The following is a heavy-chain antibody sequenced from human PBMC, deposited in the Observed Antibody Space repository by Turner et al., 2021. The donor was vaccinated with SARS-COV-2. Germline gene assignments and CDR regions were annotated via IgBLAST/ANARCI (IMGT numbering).Heavy chain of an antibody. CDR3: ASGSGSYSAWYFDY. CDR2: VYYDGSS. Sequence: QVQLQESGPGLVKPSETLSLTCSVAGGPITSYYWSWIRQAPGKGLEWIGYVYYDGSSNYNPSLKSRVTISVDTSKNQFSLKLTSVTAADTAVYYCASGSGSYSAWYFDYWGQGTLVTGSS. V-gene: IGHV4-59*01. CDR1: GGPITSYY. D-gene: IGHD2-21*02. J-gene: IGHJ4*02.